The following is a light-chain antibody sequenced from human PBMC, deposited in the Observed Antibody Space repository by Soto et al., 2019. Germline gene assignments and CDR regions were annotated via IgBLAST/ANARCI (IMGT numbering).Light chain of an antibody. CDR2: DVS. CDR3: SSYTSSSHVV. CDR1: SSDVGGYNY. J-gene: IGLJ2*01. V-gene: IGLV2-14*01. Sequence: QSALTPPASVSGSPGQSITISCTGTSSDVGGYNYVSWYQQHPGKAPKLMIYDVSKGPSGVSNRFSGSKSGNTASLTISGLQAEDEADYYCSSYTSSSHVVFGGGTKLTVL.